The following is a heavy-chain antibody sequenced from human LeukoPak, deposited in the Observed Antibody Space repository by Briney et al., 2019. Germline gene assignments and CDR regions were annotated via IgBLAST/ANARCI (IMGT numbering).Heavy chain of an antibody. V-gene: IGHV3-53*04. CDR3: AIHNYYTGALDP. CDR1: GFTASSNY. D-gene: IGHD3-10*01. J-gene: IGHJ5*02. CDR2: IYSDDRT. Sequence: GGSLRLSCAASGFTASSNYMSWVRQAPGKGLEWVSVIYSDDRTYYADSVKGRFTISRHTSKKTLYLQMNSLRAEDTAVYYCAIHNYYTGALDPWGQGTLVTVSS.